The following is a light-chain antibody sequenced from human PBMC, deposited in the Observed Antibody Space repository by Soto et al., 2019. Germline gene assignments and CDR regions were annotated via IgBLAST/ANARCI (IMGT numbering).Light chain of an antibody. CDR3: HQYGDSVTWT. V-gene: IGKV3-20*01. J-gene: IGKJ1*01. CDR1: QSVTSNS. Sequence: EVVLTQSPGTVSLSPGERATLSCRASQSVTSNSLAWYQQKPGQAPRLLIYAASSRATGIPDRFSGSGSGTDFTLSISRLEPEDFAVYYCHQYGDSVTWTFVQVTKVEIK. CDR2: AAS.